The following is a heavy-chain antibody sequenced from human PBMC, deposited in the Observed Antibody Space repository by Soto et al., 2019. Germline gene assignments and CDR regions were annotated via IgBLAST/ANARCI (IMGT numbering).Heavy chain of an antibody. V-gene: IGHV3-30*03. D-gene: IGHD2-2*01. CDR1: GFTCSSYG. CDR3: ATADPSPYYYYMGV. CDR2: ISYDGSNK. J-gene: IGHJ6*03. Sequence: QVQLVESGGGVVQPARSLRLSCAASGFTCSSYGMHLVRQAPGKGLAWVAVISYDGSNKYYADSVTGRFTISRDNYKNPLYLQMNSLRAEDKAVYYWATADPSPYYYYMGVWCKGTTVTVSS.